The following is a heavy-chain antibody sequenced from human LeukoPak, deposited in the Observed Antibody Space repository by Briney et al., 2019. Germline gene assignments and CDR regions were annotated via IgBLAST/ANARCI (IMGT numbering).Heavy chain of an antibody. CDR1: GGSITSSSYY. J-gene: IGHJ3*02. V-gene: IGHV4-39*07. CDR2: IYYSGIT. CDR3: TRDNYYGSGGEKEDAFDI. D-gene: IGHD3-10*01. Sequence: TASETLSLTCTISGGSITSSSYYWGWIRQPPGKGLEWIGSIYYSGITYYNPSLKSRVTISVETSKNQFSLKLSSVTAADTAVYYCTRDNYYGSGGEKEDAFDIWGQGTMVTVSS.